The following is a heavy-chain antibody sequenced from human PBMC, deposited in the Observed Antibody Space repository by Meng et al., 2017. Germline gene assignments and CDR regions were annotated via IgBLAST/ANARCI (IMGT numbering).Heavy chain of an antibody. CDR1: GGSISSGGYY. D-gene: IGHD3-22*01. Sequence: LRLSCTVSGGSISSGGYYWSWIRQHPGKGLEWIGYIYYSGSTYYNPSLKSRVTISVDTSKNQFSLKLSSVTAADTAVYYCARVPYYYDSCGLFDYWGQGTLVTVSS. V-gene: IGHV4-31*03. J-gene: IGHJ4*02. CDR3: ARVPYYYDSCGLFDY. CDR2: IYYSGST.